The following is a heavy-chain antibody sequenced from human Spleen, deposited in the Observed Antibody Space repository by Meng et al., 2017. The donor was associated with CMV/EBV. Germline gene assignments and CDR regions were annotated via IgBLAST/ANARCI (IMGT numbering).Heavy chain of an antibody. CDR3: ARGPSRRLQFSFDY. Sequence: QVQPQQWGPGLLKPSEPLSLTCAVSGGSISSYYWSWIRQPAGKGLEWIGRIYTSGSTNYNPSLKSRVTISVDTSKNQFSLKLSSVTAADTAVYYCARGPSRRLQFSFDYWGQGTLVTVSS. V-gene: IGHV4-59*10. CDR1: GGSISSYY. J-gene: IGHJ4*02. D-gene: IGHD5-24*01. CDR2: IYTSGST.